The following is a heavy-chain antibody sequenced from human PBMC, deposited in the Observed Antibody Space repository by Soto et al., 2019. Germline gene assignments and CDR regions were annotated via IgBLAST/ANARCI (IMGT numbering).Heavy chain of an antibody. Sequence: EVQLLESGGGLVQPGGSLRLSCAASGFTFSSYAMSWVRQAPGKGLEWVSAISGSGGSTYYADSVKGRITISRDNSKHTLYLQMNSLRAEDTAVYYCARSSVGATTNWFDPWGQGTLVTVSS. D-gene: IGHD1-26*01. CDR1: GFTFSSYA. J-gene: IGHJ5*02. CDR2: ISGSGGST. V-gene: IGHV3-23*01. CDR3: ARSSVGATTNWFDP.